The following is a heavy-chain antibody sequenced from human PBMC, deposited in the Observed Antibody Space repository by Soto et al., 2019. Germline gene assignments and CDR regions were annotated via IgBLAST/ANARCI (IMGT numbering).Heavy chain of an antibody. CDR1: GFTFSSYA. J-gene: IGHJ4*02. CDR3: AKSPGMYYYDSSGYYHYDY. D-gene: IGHD3-22*01. V-gene: IGHV3-23*01. Sequence: PGESLKISCAPSGFTFSSYAMSWVRQAPGKGLEWVSVISGSDDSTYYADSVKGRFTISRDNSKNTLYLQMNSLRAEDTAVYYCAKSPGMYYYDSSGYYHYDYWGQGTLVTVSS. CDR2: ISGSDDST.